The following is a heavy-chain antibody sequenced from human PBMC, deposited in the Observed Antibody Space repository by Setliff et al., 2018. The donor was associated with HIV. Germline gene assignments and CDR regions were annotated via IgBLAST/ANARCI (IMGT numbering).Heavy chain of an antibody. J-gene: IGHJ4*02. CDR2: ISYTETL. V-gene: IGHV4-39*01. CDR3: ARWGSGSYERVFDY. Sequence: SSETLSLTCTISGGSINYNMFYWGWIRQPPGKRLEWIGTISYTETLYVDSVKGRFTISRDNANNLVYLQMNSLRVEDTAVYFCARWGSGSYERVFDYWGQGMLVTVSS. CDR1: GGSINYNMFY. D-gene: IGHD1-26*01.